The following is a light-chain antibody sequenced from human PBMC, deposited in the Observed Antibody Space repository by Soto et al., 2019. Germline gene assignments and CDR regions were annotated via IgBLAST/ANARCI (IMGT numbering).Light chain of an antibody. CDR3: SSFTTSNTWV. CDR1: SSNVGAYNY. V-gene: IGLV2-14*01. J-gene: IGLJ3*02. Sequence: QSVLTQPASVSGSPGQSITISCTGASSNVGAYNYVSWFQHHPGKAPKLMSYEVSHRPSGVSNRFSGSRSGNTAYLTISGLQIEDEGDYYCSSFTTSNTWVFGGGTKLTVL. CDR2: EVS.